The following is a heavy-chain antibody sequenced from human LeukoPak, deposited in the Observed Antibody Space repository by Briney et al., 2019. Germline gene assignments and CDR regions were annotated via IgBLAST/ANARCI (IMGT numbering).Heavy chain of an antibody. CDR3: ARVIYVYSSGWYGNWFDP. J-gene: IGHJ5*02. CDR2: IYHSGST. Sequence: SETLSLTCAVSGGSISSGGYSWSWIRQPPGKGLEWIGYIYHSGSTYYNPSLKSRVTISVDRSKNQFSLKLSSVTAADTAVYYCARVIYVYSSGWYGNWFDPWGQGTLVTVSS. CDR1: GGSISSGGYS. V-gene: IGHV4-30-2*01. D-gene: IGHD6-19*01.